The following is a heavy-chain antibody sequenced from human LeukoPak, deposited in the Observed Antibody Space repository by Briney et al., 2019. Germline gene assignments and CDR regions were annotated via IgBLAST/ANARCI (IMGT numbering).Heavy chain of an antibody. CDR2: IKQDGSEK. CDR3: ARDRGQWLVSNYYYYGIDV. D-gene: IGHD6-19*01. Sequence: GGSLRLXXAXXXFTFSSYWMSWVRQAPGKGLEWVANIKQDGSEKYYVDSVKGRFTISRDNAKNSLYLQMNSLRAEDTAVYYCARDRGQWLVSNYYYYGIDVWGQGTTVTVSS. V-gene: IGHV3-7*01. J-gene: IGHJ6*02. CDR1: XFTFSSYW.